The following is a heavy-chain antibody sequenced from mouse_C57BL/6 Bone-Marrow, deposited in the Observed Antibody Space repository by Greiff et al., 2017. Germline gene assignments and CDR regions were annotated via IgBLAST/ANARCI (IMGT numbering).Heavy chain of an antibody. Sequence: QVQLQQPGAELVMPGASVKLSCKASGYTFTSYWMHWVKQRPGQGLEWIGEIDPSDSYTNYTQKFKGKSTLTVDKSSSTAYMQLSSLTSEDSAVYYCARSDYYGSSSYYAMDYWGQGTSVTVSS. V-gene: IGHV1-69*01. CDR2: IDPSDSYT. J-gene: IGHJ4*01. CDR3: ARSDYYGSSSYYAMDY. CDR1: GYTFTSYW. D-gene: IGHD1-1*01.